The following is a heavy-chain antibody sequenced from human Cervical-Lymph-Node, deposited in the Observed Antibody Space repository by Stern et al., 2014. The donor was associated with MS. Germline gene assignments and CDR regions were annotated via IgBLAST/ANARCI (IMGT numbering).Heavy chain of an antibody. CDR3: AREGGNTAEYFQH. CDR1: GFTFSSYG. J-gene: IGHJ1*01. Sequence: VQLVESGGGVVQPGRSLRLSCAASGFTFSSYGMHWVRQAPGKGLERVAVIWYDGSNEYYADSVKGRFTISRDNSKNTLYLQMNSLRAEDTAVYYCAREGGNTAEYFQHWGQGTLVTVSS. D-gene: IGHD4-23*01. V-gene: IGHV3-33*01. CDR2: IWYDGSNE.